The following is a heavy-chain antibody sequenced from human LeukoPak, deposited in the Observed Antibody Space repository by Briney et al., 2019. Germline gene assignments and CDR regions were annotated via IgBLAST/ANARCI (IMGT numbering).Heavy chain of an antibody. J-gene: IGHJ4*02. CDR1: GFNFSTYW. CDR2: IKEDGSEI. V-gene: IGHV3-7*01. D-gene: IGHD6-19*01. CDR3: ARDVRMGSGWYAARHYYFDY. Sequence: GGSLRLSCTASGFNFSTYWMTWVRQVPGKGLEWVANIKEDGSEIYYVDAVKGRFSISRDNAKNSLYLQMNSLRAEDTAVYYCARDVRMGSGWYAARHYYFDYWGQGTLVTVSS.